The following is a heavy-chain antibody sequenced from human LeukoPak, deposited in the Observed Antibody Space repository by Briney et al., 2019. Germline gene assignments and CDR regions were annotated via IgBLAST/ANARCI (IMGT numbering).Heavy chain of an antibody. CDR2: ISGAGGST. J-gene: IGHJ4*02. CDR1: GFTFSSYA. Sequence: GGSLRLSCAASGFTFSSYAMSWVRQAPGKGLGWVSGISGAGGSTYYADSVKGRFTISRDNSKDTLYLQMNSLRAEDTAIYYCVKLRTGTATNFDYWGQGTLVTVSS. CDR3: VKLRTGTATNFDY. V-gene: IGHV3-23*01. D-gene: IGHD1-1*01.